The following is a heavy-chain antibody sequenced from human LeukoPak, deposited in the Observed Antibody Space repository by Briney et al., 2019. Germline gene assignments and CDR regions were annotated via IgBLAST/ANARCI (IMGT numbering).Heavy chain of an antibody. J-gene: IGHJ6*02. CDR1: GGVFSGYY. Sequence: SETLSLTCGVYGGVFSGYYWSWIRQPPGKGLEWIGEINHSGSTNYNPSLKSRVTISVDTSKNQFSLKLSSVTAADTAVYYCARGRRRSLDVWGQGTTVTVSS. CDR2: INHSGST. CDR3: ARGRRRSLDV. D-gene: IGHD3-3*01. V-gene: IGHV4-34*01.